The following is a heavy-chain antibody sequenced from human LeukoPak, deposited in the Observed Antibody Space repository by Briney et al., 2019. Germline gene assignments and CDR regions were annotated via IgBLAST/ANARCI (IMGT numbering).Heavy chain of an antibody. Sequence: ASVKVSCKASGYTFTSYGISWVRQAPGQGLGWMGWISVYNGNTNYAQYLQGRVTMTTDTSTSTAYMDLRSLTSDDTAVYYCARGVAGEPYYFDYWGQGTLVTVSS. D-gene: IGHD3-10*01. V-gene: IGHV1-18*01. J-gene: IGHJ4*02. CDR1: GYTFTSYG. CDR2: ISVYNGNT. CDR3: ARGVAGEPYYFDY.